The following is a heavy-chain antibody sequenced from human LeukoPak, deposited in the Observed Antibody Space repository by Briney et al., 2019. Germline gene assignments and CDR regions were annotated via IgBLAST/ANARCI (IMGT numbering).Heavy chain of an antibody. CDR3: AKGNNTISFNFDY. Sequence: GGSLRLSCTASGFNFRDFSMHWVRQIPGQGLEWVSLVSGDGDVTYYADSVKGRFTISRDNGRNLLYLQMNSLSDEDTAFYYCAKGNNTISFNFDYWGQGTLVTVSS. CDR1: GFNFRDFS. D-gene: IGHD1-14*01. CDR2: VSGDGDVT. J-gene: IGHJ4*02. V-gene: IGHV3-43*02.